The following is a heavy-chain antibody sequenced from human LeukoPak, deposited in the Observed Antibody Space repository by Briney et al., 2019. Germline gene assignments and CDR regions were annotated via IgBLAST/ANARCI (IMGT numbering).Heavy chain of an antibody. CDR3: ARNLYYYDSSGCNDY. J-gene: IGHJ4*02. CDR2: INPSGGST. Sequence: WASVTVSCKASGYTFTSYYMHWVRQAPGQGLEWMGIINPSGGSTSYAQKFQGRVTMTRDMSTSTVCMELSSLRSEDTAVYYCARNLYYYDSSGCNDYWGQGTLVTVSS. CDR1: GYTFTSYY. V-gene: IGHV1-46*01. D-gene: IGHD3-22*01.